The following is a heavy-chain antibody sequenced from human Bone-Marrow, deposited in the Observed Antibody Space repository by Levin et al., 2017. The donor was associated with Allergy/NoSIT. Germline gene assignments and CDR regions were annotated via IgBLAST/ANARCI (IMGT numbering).Heavy chain of an antibody. CDR3: ARDGYMIQSLGKPSAFDM. V-gene: IGHV1-69*06. CDR2: IVPVVGTV. J-gene: IGHJ3*02. CDR1: GDSFESYA. Sequence: PAASVKVSCEVSGDSFESYAVTWVRQAPGQSLEWMGGIVPVVGTVYYAQKFRGRVTITADTSTGTTFLDLSGLTPEDTAVYFCARDGYMIQSLGKPSAFDMWGQGTTVIVSS. D-gene: IGHD5-24*01.